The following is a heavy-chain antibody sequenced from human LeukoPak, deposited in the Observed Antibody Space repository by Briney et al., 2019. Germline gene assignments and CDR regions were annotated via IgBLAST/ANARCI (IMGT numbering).Heavy chain of an antibody. CDR3: AKGKWFGELLGIDY. Sequence: PGRSQRLSCAASGFTFSSYGMHWVRQAPGKGLEWVAVISYDGSNKYYADSVKGRFTLSRDNSKNTLYLQMTSLRAEDSAVYYCAKGKWFGELLGIDYWGQGTLVTVSS. D-gene: IGHD3-10*01. V-gene: IGHV3-30*18. CDR1: GFTFSSYG. CDR2: ISYDGSNK. J-gene: IGHJ4*02.